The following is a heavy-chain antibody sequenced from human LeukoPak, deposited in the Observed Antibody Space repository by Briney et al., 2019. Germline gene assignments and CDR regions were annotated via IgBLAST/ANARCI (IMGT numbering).Heavy chain of an antibody. J-gene: IGHJ4*02. D-gene: IGHD3-10*01. CDR3: VKGVTMVRGSREFDY. CDR1: NGSISTYY. V-gene: IGHV4-59*01. CDR2: IYYSGTT. Sequence: PSETLSLTCTVSNGSISTYYWSWIRQPPGKGLEWIGYIYYSGTTNRNPSLKSRVTMSLDTSKNQFSLKLSSVTAADTAIFYCVKGVTMVRGSREFDYWGQGTLVTVSS.